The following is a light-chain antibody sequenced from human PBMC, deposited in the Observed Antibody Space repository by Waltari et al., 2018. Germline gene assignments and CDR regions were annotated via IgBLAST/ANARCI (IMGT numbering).Light chain of an antibody. V-gene: IGLV2-8*01. J-gene: IGLJ1*01. CDR3: CSYAGSNYFYV. CDR1: RNDVGGYNF. Sequence: QSALTQPPSASGSPGQSVTISCAGTRNDVGGYNFVSWYQQHPGKAPKLMIFEVNQRPSGVPDRFSGSKSGSTASLTVSGLQAEDEADYYCCSYAGSNYFYVFGTGTKVTVL. CDR2: EVN.